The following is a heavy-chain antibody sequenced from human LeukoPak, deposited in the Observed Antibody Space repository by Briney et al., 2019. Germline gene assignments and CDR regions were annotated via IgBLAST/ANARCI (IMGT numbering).Heavy chain of an antibody. CDR3: ARGRGGYDVWFDP. CDR2: IYYSGST. V-gene: IGHV4-59*08. Sequence: PSETLSVTCTVSGGSISSYFWSWIRQPPGKGLEWIGYIYYSGSTNYNPSLKSRVTISVDTSKNQFSLKLSSVTAADTAVYYCARGRGGYDVWFDPWGQGNLVTVSS. CDR1: GGSISSYF. J-gene: IGHJ5*02. D-gene: IGHD5-12*01.